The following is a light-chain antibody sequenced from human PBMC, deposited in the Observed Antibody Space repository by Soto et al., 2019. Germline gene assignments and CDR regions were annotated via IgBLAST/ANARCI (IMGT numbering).Light chain of an antibody. J-gene: IGKJ1*01. CDR1: QSVSGSF. V-gene: IGKV3-20*01. CDR2: GAS. Sequence: EIVLTQSTDTLSLSPGERATLSCRSSQSVSGSFLAWYQQKPGQAPRLLIYGASSRATGIPDRFSGSGSGTDFTLTISRLEPEDFAVYFCQHYDTSPWTFGQGTKVDI. CDR3: QHYDTSPWT.